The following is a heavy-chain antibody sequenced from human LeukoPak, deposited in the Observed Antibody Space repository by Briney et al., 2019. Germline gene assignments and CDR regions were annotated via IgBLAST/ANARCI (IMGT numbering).Heavy chain of an antibody. Sequence: GGSLRLSCAASGFTFNSYWFHWVRQAPGKGLVWVSRINSDGSDTIYADSVKGRFTISRDNAKSTVYLQMNSLKAEDTAVYYCARADYYGSGNYYTSDYWGQGTLVTVSS. V-gene: IGHV3-74*01. D-gene: IGHD3-10*01. CDR2: INSDGSDT. CDR1: GFTFNSYW. J-gene: IGHJ4*02. CDR3: ARADYYGSGNYYTSDY.